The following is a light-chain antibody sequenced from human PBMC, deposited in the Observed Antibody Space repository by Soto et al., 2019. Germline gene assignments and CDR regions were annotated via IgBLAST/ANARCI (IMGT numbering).Light chain of an antibody. CDR3: QQYGSRQVT. CDR1: QSISSW. CDR2: DAS. J-gene: IGKJ1*01. V-gene: IGKV1-5*01. Sequence: DVQMSQSISTLSASVGARATTTCRASQSISSWLAWYQQKPGKAPKLLIYDASSLESGVPSRFSGSGSGTDFSLTIRRLEPEDFAVYYCQQYGSRQVTFGPGTQLDIK.